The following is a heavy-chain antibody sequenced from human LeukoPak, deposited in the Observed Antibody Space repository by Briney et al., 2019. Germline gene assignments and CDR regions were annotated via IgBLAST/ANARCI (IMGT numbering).Heavy chain of an antibody. CDR1: GFTVTSNY. CDR3: ARYTVGAPLF. CDR2: IYSGGST. J-gene: IGHJ4*02. V-gene: IGHV3-66*01. Sequence: PGGSLRLSCAAAGFTVTSNYMSWVRQAPGKGLEWVSVIYSGGSTYYADSVKGRFTISRDNSKNTLYLQMNSLRAEDTAVYYCARYTVGAPLFGGQGTLVTVSS. D-gene: IGHD4-23*01.